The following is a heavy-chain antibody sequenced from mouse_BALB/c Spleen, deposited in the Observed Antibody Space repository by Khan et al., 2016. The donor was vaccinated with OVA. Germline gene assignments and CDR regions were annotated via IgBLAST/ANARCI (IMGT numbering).Heavy chain of an antibody. CDR1: GYTFTDYA. V-gene: IGHV1S137*01. CDR2: ISSYYGVP. Sequence: QVQLQQPGAELVRPGVSFEISCKGSGYTFTDYAMHWEKQSHAESLERIGVISSYYGVPDYNQKFKGKATMNVVRSSSTASRALARLTSEDSANSSCAGGGKFACWGQGTPVTDS. CDR3: AGGGKFAC. D-gene: IGHD1-1*02. J-gene: IGHJ3*01.